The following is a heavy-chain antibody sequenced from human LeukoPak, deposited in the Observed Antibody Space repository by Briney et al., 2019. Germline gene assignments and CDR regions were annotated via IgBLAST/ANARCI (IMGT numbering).Heavy chain of an antibody. CDR3: ATAPPGYCSGGSCYLHYFDY. CDR1: GYIFTGYY. D-gene: IGHD2-15*01. Sequence: RASVKVSCKASGYIFTGYYMHWVRQAPGQGLEWMGWINPNSGGTNYAQKFQGGVTLTRDTSISTAYMELSRLRSDDTAVYYCATAPPGYCSGGSCYLHYFDYWGQGTLVTVSS. J-gene: IGHJ4*02. V-gene: IGHV1-2*02. CDR2: INPNSGGT.